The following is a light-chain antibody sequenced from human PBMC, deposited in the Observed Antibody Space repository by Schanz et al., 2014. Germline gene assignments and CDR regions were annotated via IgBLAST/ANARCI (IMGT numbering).Light chain of an antibody. CDR2: DVS. CDR3: CSYAGDNTLR. V-gene: IGLV2-14*03. Sequence: QSALTQPASVSGSPGQSITISCTGTSSDVGGYTYVSWYQQHPGKAPELMIYDVSNRPSGVSNRFSGSKSGNTASLTISGLQAEDEADYYCCSYAGDNTLRFGGGTKLTVL. CDR1: SSDVGGYTY. J-gene: IGLJ3*02.